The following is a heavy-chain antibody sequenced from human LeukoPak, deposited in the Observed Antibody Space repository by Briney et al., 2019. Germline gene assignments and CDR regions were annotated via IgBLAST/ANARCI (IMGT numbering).Heavy chain of an antibody. V-gene: IGHV4-31*03. CDR1: GGSISSGGYS. CDR3: ARWDQRGYSYAPDAFDI. Sequence: SQTLSLTCTVSGGSISSGGYSWSWLRQHPGKGLEWIGYIYYSGSTYYNPSLKSRVTISVDTSKNQFSLKLSSVTAADTAVYYCARWDQRGYSYAPDAFDIWGQGTMVTVSS. J-gene: IGHJ3*02. CDR2: IYYSGST. D-gene: IGHD5-18*01.